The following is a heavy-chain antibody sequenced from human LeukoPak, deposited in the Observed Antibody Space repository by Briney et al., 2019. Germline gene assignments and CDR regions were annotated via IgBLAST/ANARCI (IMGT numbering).Heavy chain of an antibody. CDR3: ASTSRWYRSFDY. Sequence: GESLKVSCKDSGYSYTNHWIGWVRQMPGKGLEWMGIINIGDSDTTYSPTFQGQVTISADKSIGTAYLQWSSLKASDTAMYYCASTSRWYRSFDYWGQGTLVTVSS. V-gene: IGHV5-51*01. D-gene: IGHD3-16*02. J-gene: IGHJ4*02. CDR2: INIGDSDT. CDR1: GYSYTNHW.